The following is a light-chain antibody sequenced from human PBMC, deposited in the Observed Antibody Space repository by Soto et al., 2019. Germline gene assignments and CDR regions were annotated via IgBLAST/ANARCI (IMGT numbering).Light chain of an antibody. CDR1: QGISSA. Sequence: IQMTQSPSTLSGSVGDRVTITCRASQGISSALAWYQQKPGKAPKLLIYDASSLESGVPSRFSGSGSGTDFTLTISSLQPEDFATYYCQQFNNYLPITFGQGTRLEIK. J-gene: IGKJ5*01. CDR2: DAS. V-gene: IGKV1D-13*01. CDR3: QQFNNYLPIT.